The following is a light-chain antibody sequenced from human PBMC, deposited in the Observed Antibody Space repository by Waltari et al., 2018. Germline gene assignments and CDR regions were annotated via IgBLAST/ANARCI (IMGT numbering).Light chain of an antibody. CDR2: GAS. CDR1: QSVSRA. CDR3: QHYVKLPVT. V-gene: IGKV3D-15*01. J-gene: IGKJ1*01. Sequence: EIVMTQSPATLSLSPGERGTLSCRASQSVSRALAWYQQKPGQAPRLLIYGASTRATGVPDRFSGSGSGTDCSLTISSLDPEDFAVYYCQHYVKLPVTYGQGTKVEI.